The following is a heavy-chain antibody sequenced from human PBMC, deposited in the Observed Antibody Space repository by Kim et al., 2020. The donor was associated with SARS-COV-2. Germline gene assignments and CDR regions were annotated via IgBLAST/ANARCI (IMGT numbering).Heavy chain of an antibody. Sequence: SETLSLTCTVSGGSISTNYWSWIRQPPGKGLEWIGYIHYSGSTNYNPSLKSRVTISVDTSKNQISLNLSSVTSADTAVYYCARGGDGSARRACDIWGQGTMVTVSS. CDR2: IHYSGST. D-gene: IGHD5-12*01. CDR3: ARGGDGSARRACDI. J-gene: IGHJ3*02. V-gene: IGHV4-59*13. CDR1: GGSISTNY.